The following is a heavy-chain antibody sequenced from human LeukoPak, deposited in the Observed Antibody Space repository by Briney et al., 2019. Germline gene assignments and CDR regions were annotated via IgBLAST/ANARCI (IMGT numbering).Heavy chain of an antibody. Sequence: GGSLRLSCAASGFTFSSYSMNWVRQAPGKGLEWVSYISSSSSTIYYADSVKGRFTISRDNAKNSLYLQMNSLRAEDTAVYYCAGGVSYGGIDYWGQGTLVTVSS. CDR2: ISSSSSTI. CDR1: GFTFSSYS. CDR3: AGGVSYGGIDY. J-gene: IGHJ4*02. D-gene: IGHD5-18*01. V-gene: IGHV3-48*01.